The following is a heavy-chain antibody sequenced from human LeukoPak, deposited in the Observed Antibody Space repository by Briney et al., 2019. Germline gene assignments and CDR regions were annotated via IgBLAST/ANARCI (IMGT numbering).Heavy chain of an antibody. CDR2: IKQDGSEK. CDR1: GFTFSSYW. J-gene: IGHJ4*02. Sequence: PGGSLRLSCAASGFTFSSYWMSWVRQAPGKGLEWVANIKQDGSEKYCVDSVKGRFTISRDNAKNSLYLQMNSLRAEDTAVYYCARDLPIYYDSSGSPFDYWGQGTLATVSS. CDR3: ARDLPIYYDSSGSPFDY. V-gene: IGHV3-7*01. D-gene: IGHD3-22*01.